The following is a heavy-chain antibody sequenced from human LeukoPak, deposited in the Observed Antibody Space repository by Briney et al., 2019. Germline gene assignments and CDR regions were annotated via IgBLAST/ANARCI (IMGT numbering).Heavy chain of an antibody. J-gene: IGHJ6*02. CDR1: GGSISSYY. CDR2: IYYSGST. Sequence: PSETLSLTCTVSGGSISSYYWSWIRQPPGKGLEWIGYIYYSGSTNYNPSLKCRVTISVDTSKNQFSLKLSSVTAADTAVYYCARQMTTVTTRYYYYGMDVWGQGTTVTVSS. D-gene: IGHD4-17*01. CDR3: ARQMTTVTTRYYYYGMDV. V-gene: IGHV4-59*08.